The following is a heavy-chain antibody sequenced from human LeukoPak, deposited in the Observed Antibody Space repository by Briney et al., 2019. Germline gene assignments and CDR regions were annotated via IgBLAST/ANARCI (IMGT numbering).Heavy chain of an antibody. J-gene: IGHJ3*02. CDR1: GYTFTSYA. Sequence: ASVKVSCKASGYTFTSYAMNWVRQAPGQGLEWMGWINTNTGNPTYAQGFTGRFVFSLDTSVSTAYLQISSLKAEDTAVYYCAGDYDGETQSDYGDYVQGEAFDIWGQGTMVTVSS. CDR3: AGDYDGETQSDYGDYVQGEAFDI. D-gene: IGHD4-17*01. V-gene: IGHV7-4-1*02. CDR2: INTNTGNP.